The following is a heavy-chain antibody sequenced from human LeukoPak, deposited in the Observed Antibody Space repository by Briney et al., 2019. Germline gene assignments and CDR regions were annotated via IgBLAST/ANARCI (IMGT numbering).Heavy chain of an antibody. CDR2: ISPYNGNT. J-gene: IGHJ5*02. CDR3: AREYYDIPNWFDP. Sequence: ASVKVSCKASGYTFTSYGISWVRQAPGQGLEWMGWISPYNGNTNYAQILQGRVTMTTDTSTSTAYMALRSLRSDDTAVYYCAREYYDIPNWFDPWGQGTLVTVSS. V-gene: IGHV1-18*01. CDR1: GYTFTSYG. D-gene: IGHD3-9*01.